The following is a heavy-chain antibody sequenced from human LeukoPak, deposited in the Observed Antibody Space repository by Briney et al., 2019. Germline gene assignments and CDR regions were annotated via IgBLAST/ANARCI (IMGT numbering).Heavy chain of an antibody. V-gene: IGHV4-39*07. CDR1: GGSISSSSYY. CDR2: IYYSGST. J-gene: IGHJ3*02. D-gene: IGHD6-19*01. CDR3: ARDRGIAVARDAFDI. Sequence: SETLSLTCTVSGGSISSSSYYWGWIRQPPGKGLEWIGSIYYSGSTYYNPSLKSRVTISVDTSKNQFSLKLSSVTAADTAVYYCARDRGIAVARDAFDIWGQGTMVTVSS.